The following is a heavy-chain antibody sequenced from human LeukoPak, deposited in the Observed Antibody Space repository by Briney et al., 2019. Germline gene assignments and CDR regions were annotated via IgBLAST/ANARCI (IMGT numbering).Heavy chain of an antibody. D-gene: IGHD3-16*01. V-gene: IGHV4-59*01. CDR2: IYYIGST. J-gene: IGHJ4*02. CDR3: ARVVGGVGLDY. Sequence: ASETLSLTCTVSGGSISGYYWTWIRQPPGEPLEYIGCIYYIGSTNYNPSLNSRVTISVDTSKNQFALKLSSVTAADTAVYYCARVVGGVGLDYWGQGTLVTVSS. CDR1: GGSISGYY.